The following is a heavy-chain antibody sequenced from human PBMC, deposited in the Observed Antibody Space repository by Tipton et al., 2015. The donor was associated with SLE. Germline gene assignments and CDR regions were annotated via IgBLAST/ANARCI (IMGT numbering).Heavy chain of an antibody. D-gene: IGHD2-15*01. Sequence: LRLSCAVYGGSFSGYYWSWIRQPPGKGLEWIGEINHSGSTNYNPSLKSRVTISVDTSKNQFSLKLSSVTAADTAVYYCASGPKPCSGDYYYYMDVWGKVTTVTVSS. CDR3: ASGPKPCSGDYYYYMDV. CDR2: INHSGST. J-gene: IGHJ6*03. V-gene: IGHV4-34*01. CDR1: GGSFSGYY.